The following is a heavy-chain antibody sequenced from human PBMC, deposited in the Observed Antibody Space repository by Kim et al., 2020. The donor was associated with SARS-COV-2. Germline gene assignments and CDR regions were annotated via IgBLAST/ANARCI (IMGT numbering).Heavy chain of an antibody. V-gene: IGHV3-23*01. J-gene: IGHJ4*02. CDR3: AKDVAGAICGGDCDPDGAPDY. CDR2: VSPDGSAT. Sequence: GGSLRLSCAASGFTFRSYAMAWVRQAPGKGLEWVSTVSPDGSATHYADSVKGRFTISRDMSKNTVSLQMDSLRAEDTAVYYCAKDVAGAICGGDCDPDGAPDYWGQGTLVIVSP. D-gene: IGHD2-21*01. CDR1: GFTFRSYA.